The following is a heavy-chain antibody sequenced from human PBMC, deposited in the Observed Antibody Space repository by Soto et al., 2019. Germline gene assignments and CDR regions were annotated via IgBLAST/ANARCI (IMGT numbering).Heavy chain of an antibody. J-gene: IGHJ3*02. V-gene: IGHV1-69*01. Sequence: QVQLVQSGAEVKKPGSSVKVSYKASGGTFSSYAISWVRQAPGQGLEWMGGIIPIFGTANYAQKFQGRVTITADESTSTAYMELSSLRSEDTAVYYCAGGSLYYYDSGRGAFDIWGQGTMVTVSS. CDR3: AGGSLYYYDSGRGAFDI. D-gene: IGHD3-22*01. CDR2: IIPIFGTA. CDR1: GGTFSSYA.